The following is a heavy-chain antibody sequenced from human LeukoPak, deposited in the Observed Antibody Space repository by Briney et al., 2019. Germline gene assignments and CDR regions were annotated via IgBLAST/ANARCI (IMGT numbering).Heavy chain of an antibody. D-gene: IGHD2-2*01. CDR3: ARDGDCSSTSCWYMDV. CDR1: GSSISSYY. Sequence: PSETLSLTCTVSGSSISSYYWSWIRQPPGKGLEWIGRIYTSGSTNYNPSLKSRVTMSVDTSKNQFSLKLSSVTAADTAVYYCARDGDCSSTSCWYMDVWGKGTTVTVSS. CDR2: IYTSGST. V-gene: IGHV4-4*07. J-gene: IGHJ6*03.